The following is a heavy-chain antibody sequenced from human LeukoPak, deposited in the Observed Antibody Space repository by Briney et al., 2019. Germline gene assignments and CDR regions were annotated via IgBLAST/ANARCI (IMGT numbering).Heavy chain of an antibody. J-gene: IGHJ4*02. CDR3: ARVSVGATREVDY. Sequence: GGSLRLSCAASGFTFSSYSMNWVRQAPGKGPEWVSSISSSSSYIYYADSVKGRFTISRDNAKNSLYLQMNSLRAEDTAVYYCARVSVGATREVDYWGQGTLVTVSS. V-gene: IGHV3-21*01. CDR1: GFTFSSYS. CDR2: ISSSSSYI. D-gene: IGHD1-26*01.